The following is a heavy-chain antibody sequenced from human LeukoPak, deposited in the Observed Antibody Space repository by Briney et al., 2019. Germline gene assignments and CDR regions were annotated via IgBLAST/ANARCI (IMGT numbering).Heavy chain of an antibody. CDR2: ISYDGSNK. CDR3: AKDSLGMYYFDY. V-gene: IGHV3-30*18. Sequence: PGRSLRLSCAASGFTFSSYGMHWVRQAPGKGLEWVAVISYDGSNKYYADSVKGRFTISRDNSKNTLYLQMNSLRAEDTAVYYCAKDSLGMYYFDYWGQGTLVTVSS. CDR1: GFTFSSYG. J-gene: IGHJ4*02. D-gene: IGHD7-27*01.